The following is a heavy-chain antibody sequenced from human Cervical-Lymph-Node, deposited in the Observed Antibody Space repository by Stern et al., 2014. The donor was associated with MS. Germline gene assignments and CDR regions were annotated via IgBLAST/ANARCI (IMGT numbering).Heavy chain of an antibody. CDR1: GYSFTAPW. J-gene: IGHJ4*02. D-gene: IGHD4-17*01. Sequence: EVQLVESGAEVKKPGESLKISCKGSGYSFTAPWIAWVRQMPGTGLAWMGIIYPGDSDTRYSPSCQGQVTISADKSISTACLQWSSLKASDTAMYYCARDYGDYAFDYWGQGTLGTVSS. CDR2: IYPGDSDT. V-gene: IGHV5-51*01. CDR3: ARDYGDYAFDY.